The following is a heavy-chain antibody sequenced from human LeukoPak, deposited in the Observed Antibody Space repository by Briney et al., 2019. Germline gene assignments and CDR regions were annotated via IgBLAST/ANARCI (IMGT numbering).Heavy chain of an antibody. V-gene: IGHV3-7*01. CDR2: INQDGSGK. J-gene: IGHJ4*02. CDR1: GFNFNSKW. CDR3: ADPPSDF. Sequence: PGGSLRLSCATSGFNFNSKWMTWVRQAPGKGLEWVANINQDGSGKYHGDSVKGRFTIPRDNAKSSLFLEMSSLRAEDTAVYYCADPPSDFWGQGTLVAVSS.